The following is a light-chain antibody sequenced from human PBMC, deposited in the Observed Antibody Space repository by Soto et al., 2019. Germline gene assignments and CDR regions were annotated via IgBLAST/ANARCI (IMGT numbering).Light chain of an antibody. Sequence: MTQTPLSLSLTPGQPASISCKSGQSLLDSDGKTYLYWYQQKPGKAPKLLIYAASSLQSGVPSRFSGSGSGTDFTLTISSLQPEDFATYYCQQSYSTLPITFGQGTRLEIK. V-gene: IGKV1-39*01. CDR1: QSLLDSDGKTY. CDR2: AAS. CDR3: QQSYSTLPIT. J-gene: IGKJ5*01.